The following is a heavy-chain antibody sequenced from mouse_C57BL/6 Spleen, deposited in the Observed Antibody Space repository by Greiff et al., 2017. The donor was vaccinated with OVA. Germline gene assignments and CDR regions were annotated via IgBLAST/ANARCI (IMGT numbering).Heavy chain of an antibody. CDR2: IYPGSGNT. J-gene: IGHJ2*01. Sequence: QVQLQQSGAELVRPGASVKLSCKASGYTFTDYYINWVKQRPGQGLEWIARIYPGSGNTYYNEKFKGKATLTAEKSSSTAYMQLSSLTSEDSAVYFCAREGLDLVTTGYFDYWGQGTTLTVSS. V-gene: IGHV1-76*01. CDR3: AREGLDLVTTGYFDY. D-gene: IGHD2-2*01. CDR1: GYTFTDYY.